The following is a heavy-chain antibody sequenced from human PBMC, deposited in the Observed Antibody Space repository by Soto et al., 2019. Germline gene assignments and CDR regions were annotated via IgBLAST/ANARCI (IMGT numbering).Heavy chain of an antibody. D-gene: IGHD2-2*01. J-gene: IGHJ6*02. CDR2: IIPISGTA. V-gene: IGHV1-69*01. Sequence: QVQLVQSGAEVKKPGSSVKVSCKASGGTFSSYAISWVRPAPGQGLEWMGGIIPISGTANYAQKFQGRVTSTAEEATSTAAMELSSLRSEDTTAYYCATARGSSIRSEIYSDYDYGLDDWGQGPTVTVSS. CDR1: GGTFSSYA. CDR3: ATARGSSIRSEIYSDYDYGLDD.